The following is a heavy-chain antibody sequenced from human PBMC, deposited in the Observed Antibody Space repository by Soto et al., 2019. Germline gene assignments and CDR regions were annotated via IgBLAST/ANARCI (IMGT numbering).Heavy chain of an antibody. J-gene: IGHJ4*02. CDR3: AREQISMVFFDY. CDR1: GFTFSSYA. V-gene: IGHV3-30-3*01. Sequence: GGSLRLSCAASGFTFSSYAMHWVRQAPGKGLEWVAVMSYDGSNRYYADSVKGRFIISRDNSKNTLYLQMNSLRAEDTAVYYCAREQISMVFFDYWALGTLVTLSS. D-gene: IGHD3-10*01. CDR2: MSYDGSNR.